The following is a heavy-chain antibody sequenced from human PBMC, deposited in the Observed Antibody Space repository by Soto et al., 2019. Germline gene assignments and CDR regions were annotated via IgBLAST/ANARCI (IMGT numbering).Heavy chain of an antibody. D-gene: IGHD6-13*01. CDR2: IYYSGST. CDR1: GGSISSGGYY. V-gene: IGHV4-31*03. Sequence: SETLSLTCTVSGGSISSGGYYWSWIRQHPGKGLDWIGYIYYSGSTYYNPSLKSRVTISVDTSKNQFSLKLSSVTAPDTAVYYCPRDPAASGPRWFDPWGQGTLVTVSS. CDR3: PRDPAASGPRWFDP. J-gene: IGHJ5*02.